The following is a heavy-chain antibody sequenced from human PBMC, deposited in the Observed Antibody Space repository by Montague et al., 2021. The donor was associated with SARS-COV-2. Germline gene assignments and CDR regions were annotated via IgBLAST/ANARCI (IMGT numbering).Heavy chain of an antibody. D-gene: IGHD2-2*01. CDR1: GGSISSYY. CDR3: ARDVGVPLAPPYSWFDP. J-gene: IGHJ5*02. Sequence: SETLSLTCSVPGGSISSYYWSWIRQPAGKGLEWIGRIYTSGSTNXNPSLKSRVTMSVDTSKNQFSLKLSSVTAADTAVYYCARDVGVPLAPPYSWFDPWGQGTLVTVSS. V-gene: IGHV4-4*07. CDR2: IYTSGST.